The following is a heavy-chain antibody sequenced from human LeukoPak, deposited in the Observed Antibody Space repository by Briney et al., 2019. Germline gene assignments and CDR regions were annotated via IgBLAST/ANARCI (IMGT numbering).Heavy chain of an antibody. CDR2: IFPGDSDT. V-gene: IGHV5-51*01. D-gene: IGHD3-9*01. CDR3: ARQYDLLAGPYYFDF. Sequence: GESLKISCKASGYSFNNYWIGWARQLPGEGPEWVGFIFPGDSDTQYSPSFQGQVTISADKSVTTAFLQWSSLKTLDTAIYYCARQYDLLAGPYYFDFWGQGTLVAVSA. CDR1: GYSFNNYW. J-gene: IGHJ4*02.